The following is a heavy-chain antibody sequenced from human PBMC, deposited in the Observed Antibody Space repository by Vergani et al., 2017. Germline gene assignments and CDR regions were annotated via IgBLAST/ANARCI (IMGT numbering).Heavy chain of an antibody. CDR1: GFTFSKYW. V-gene: IGHV3-7*01. J-gene: IGHJ4*02. CDR3: ASHEYGGDAY. Sequence: DVQLVQSGGGLIQPGGSLRLSCVVSGFTFSKYWMSWVRQAPGKGLEWVANIKRDGSEENYGDSVRGRFTISRDNAKNSVFLQMNSLRAEGTAVYYCASHEYGGDAYWGQGTLVTVSS. D-gene: IGHD2/OR15-2a*01. CDR2: IKRDGSEE.